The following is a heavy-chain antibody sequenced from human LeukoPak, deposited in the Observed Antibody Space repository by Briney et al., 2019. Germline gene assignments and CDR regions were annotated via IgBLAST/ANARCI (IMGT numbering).Heavy chain of an antibody. CDR1: GGSFSGYY. V-gene: IGHV4-34*01. Sequence: SETLSLTCAVYGGSFSGYYWSWTRQPPGKGLEWSGEINHSGSTNYNPSLKGRVTISVDTSKNQFPLKLSSVTAADTAVYYCARVAKNYDFWSGYYGALGWFDPWGQGTLVTVSS. CDR3: ARVAKNYDFWSGYYGALGWFDP. D-gene: IGHD3-3*01. CDR2: INHSGST. J-gene: IGHJ5*02.